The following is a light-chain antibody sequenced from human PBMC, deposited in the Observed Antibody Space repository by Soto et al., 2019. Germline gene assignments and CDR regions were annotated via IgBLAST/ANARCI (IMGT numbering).Light chain of an antibody. CDR1: QRVLYRANNRSH. CDR3: HQFFITPWT. Sequence: DIVLTQFPESLTVSPGERVTINCDSSQRVLYRANNRSHLAWFQQRPGQPPKLLIFWASFRESGVPARFSGSGSGTHFTLTISSLQAEDVAVYHCHQFFITPWTFGQGTRVEIK. J-gene: IGKJ1*01. CDR2: WAS. V-gene: IGKV4-1*01.